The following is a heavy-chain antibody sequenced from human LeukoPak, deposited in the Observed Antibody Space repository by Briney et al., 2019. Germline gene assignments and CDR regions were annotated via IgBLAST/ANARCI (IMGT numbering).Heavy chain of an antibody. J-gene: IGHJ4*02. CDR1: GYTFHGHY. Sequence: LVASVKVSCKASGYTFHGHYIHWVRQAPGQGLEWMGWINPNSGATNYAQKFQVRVTMTRDTSINTAYMDLSRLKSDDTAVYYCARVMVWGIAAAPNDYWGQGTLVTVSS. CDR2: INPNSGAT. CDR3: ARVMVWGIAAAPNDY. D-gene: IGHD6-13*01. V-gene: IGHV1-2*03.